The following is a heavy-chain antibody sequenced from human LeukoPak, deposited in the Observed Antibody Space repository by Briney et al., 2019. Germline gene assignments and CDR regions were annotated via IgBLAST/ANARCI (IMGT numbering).Heavy chain of an antibody. CDR1: GYTFTSYY. V-gene: IGHV1-46*01. J-gene: IGHJ4*02. Sequence: ASVKVSCKASGYTFTSYYMHWVRQAPGQGLEWMGIINPSGGSTSYAQKFQGRVTMTRDMSTSTVYMELRSLRSDDTAVYYCARLAQHRYYYDSSDFRYYFDHWGQGTLVTVSS. CDR2: INPSGGST. D-gene: IGHD3-22*01. CDR3: ARLAQHRYYYDSSDFRYYFDH.